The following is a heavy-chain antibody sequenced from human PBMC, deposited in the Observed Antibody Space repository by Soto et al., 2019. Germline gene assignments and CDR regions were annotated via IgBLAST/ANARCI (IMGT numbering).Heavy chain of an antibody. V-gene: IGHV1-69*08. CDR2: IIPILGIA. J-gene: IGHJ4*02. D-gene: IGHD2-15*01. CDR3: ARDCTFSGGSCY. CDR1: GGTFSSYT. Sequence: QVQLVQSGAEVQKPGSSVKVSCKASGGTFSSYTISWVRQAPGQGLEWMGRIIPILGIANYAQKFQGRVTITADKSTSTAYMELSSLRSEDTAVYYCARDCTFSGGSCYWGQGPLVTVSS.